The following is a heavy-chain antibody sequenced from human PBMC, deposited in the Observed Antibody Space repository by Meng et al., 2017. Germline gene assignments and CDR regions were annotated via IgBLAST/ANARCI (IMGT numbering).Heavy chain of an antibody. Sequence: GSLRLSCAVYGGSFSGYYWSWIRQPPGKGLEWIGEINHSGSTNYNPSLKSRVTISVDTSKNQFSLKLSSVTAADTAVYYCARGLVGFYNWFDPWGQGTLVTIVS. J-gene: IGHJ5*02. CDR2: INHSGST. D-gene: IGHD2-8*02. V-gene: IGHV4-34*01. CDR3: ARGLVGFYNWFDP. CDR1: GGSFSGYY.